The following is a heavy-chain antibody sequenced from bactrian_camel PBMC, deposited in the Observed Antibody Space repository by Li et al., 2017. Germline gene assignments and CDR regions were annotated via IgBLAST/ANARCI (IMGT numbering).Heavy chain of an antibody. CDR2: IDSDGST. Sequence: VQLVESGGGSVQAGGSLTLSCAVSGYTSSDFCMDWFRQAPGKEREVVARIDSDGSTAYGDSVKGRFTISKDNAKNTPYLQMNSLKTEDTAVYYCAIGGSFSGYNYWGQGTQVTVS. V-gene: IGHV3S6*01. CDR3: AIGGSFSGYNY. J-gene: IGHJ4*01. CDR1: GYTSSDFC. D-gene: IGHD7*01.